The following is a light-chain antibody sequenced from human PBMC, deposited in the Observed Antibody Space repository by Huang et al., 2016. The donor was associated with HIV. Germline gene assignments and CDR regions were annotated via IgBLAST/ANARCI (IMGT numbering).Light chain of an antibody. Sequence: EIVMTQSPATLSVSPGERATLSCRASQSVSSNLAWYQQKPGQAPRLLIYGASTRATGIPARFSGSGSGTEFTLTISSLQSEDFAFYYCQQRAGWPLTFGGGTKVEIK. CDR1: QSVSSN. CDR2: GAS. CDR3: QQRAGWPLT. V-gene: IGKV3-15*01. J-gene: IGKJ4*01.